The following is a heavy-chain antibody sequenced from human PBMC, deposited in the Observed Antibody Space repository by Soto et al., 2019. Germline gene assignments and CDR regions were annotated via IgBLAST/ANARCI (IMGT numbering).Heavy chain of an antibody. J-gene: IGHJ3*02. D-gene: IGHD3-22*01. CDR2: IYPYDSDT. CDR3: ARPANFYDSSGYYHDAFDI. Sequence: LGESLKISCKGSGYSFDSFWIGWVRQMPGKGLEWMGIIYPYDSDTRYSPSFQGQVTISADKSISTAYLQWSSLKASDTAMYYCARPANFYDSSGYYHDAFDIWGQGTMVTVSS. CDR1: GYSFDSFW. V-gene: IGHV5-51*01.